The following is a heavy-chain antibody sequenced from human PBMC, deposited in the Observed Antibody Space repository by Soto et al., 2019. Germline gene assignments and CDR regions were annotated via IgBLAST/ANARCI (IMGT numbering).Heavy chain of an antibody. CDR3: ARDLEYCSSTSCYTTYYYYGMDV. CDR1: GYTFTSYA. Sequence: QVQLVQSGAEVKKPGASVKVSCKASGYTFTSYAMHWVRQAPGQRLEWMGWINAGNGNTKYSQKFQGRVTITRDTSASTAYMKLSSLRSEDTAVYYCARDLEYCSSTSCYTTYYYYGMDVWGQGTTVTVSS. V-gene: IGHV1-3*01. CDR2: INAGNGNT. D-gene: IGHD2-2*02. J-gene: IGHJ6*02.